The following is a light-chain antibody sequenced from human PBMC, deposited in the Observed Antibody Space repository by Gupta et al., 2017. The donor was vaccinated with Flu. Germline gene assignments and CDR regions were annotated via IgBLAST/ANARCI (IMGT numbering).Light chain of an antibody. CDR3: TSYTSSSTYV. CDR2: EVS. J-gene: IGLJ1*01. Sequence: QSALTQPPSVPGSPGQSVTISSTGTSSDVGSYNRVSWYQQSPGTAPKLMIYEVSNRPSGVPDRFSGSKSGNTAYLTISGLQAEDEADYYCTSYTSSSTYVFGTGTKVTVL. V-gene: IGLV2-18*02. CDR1: SSDVGSYNR.